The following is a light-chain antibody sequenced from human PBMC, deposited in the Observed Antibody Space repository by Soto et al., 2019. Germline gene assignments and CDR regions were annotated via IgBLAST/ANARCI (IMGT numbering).Light chain of an antibody. CDR2: QDT. J-gene: IGLJ2*01. CDR1: KLGDKY. Sequence: SSELTQPSSVSVSPGQTASITCSGDKLGDKYACWYQQKPGQSPVLVIYQDTKRPSGIPERFSGSNSGNTATLTISGTQAMDEADYYCQAWDSSTAVFGGGTKLTVL. CDR3: QAWDSSTAV. V-gene: IGLV3-1*01.